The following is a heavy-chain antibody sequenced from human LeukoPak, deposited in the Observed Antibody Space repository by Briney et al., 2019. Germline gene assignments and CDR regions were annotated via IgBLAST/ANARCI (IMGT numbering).Heavy chain of an antibody. D-gene: IGHD3-22*01. J-gene: IGHJ3*02. CDR1: GFTFSSYG. V-gene: IGHV3-23*01. CDR3: ARAHWPSMIAAFDI. CDR2: ISGSGGST. Sequence: PGGSLRLSCAASGFTFSSYGMSWVRQAPGKGLEWVSAISGSGGSTYYADSVKGRFTISRDNSKNTLYLQMNSLRAEDTAVYYCARAHWPSMIAAFDIWGQGTMVTVSS.